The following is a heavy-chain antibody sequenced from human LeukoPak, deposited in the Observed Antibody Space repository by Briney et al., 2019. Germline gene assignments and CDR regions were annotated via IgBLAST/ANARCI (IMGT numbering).Heavy chain of an antibody. CDR3: ASSSHYCSGGSCYPNWFDP. Sequence: GESLKISCKGSGYSFTSYWIGWVRQMPGKGLEWMGIIYPGDPDTRYSPSFQGQVTISADKSISTAYLQWSSLKASDTAMYYCASSSHYCSGGSCYPNWFDPWGQGTLVTVSS. J-gene: IGHJ5*02. V-gene: IGHV5-51*01. CDR1: GYSFTSYW. CDR2: IYPGDPDT. D-gene: IGHD2-15*01.